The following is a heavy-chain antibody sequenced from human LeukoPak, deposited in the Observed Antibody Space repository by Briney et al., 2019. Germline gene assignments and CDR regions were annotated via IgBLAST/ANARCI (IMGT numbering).Heavy chain of an antibody. J-gene: IGHJ4*02. CDR1: GYSFTSYW. CDR2: IYPGDSDT. Sequence: GESLKISCNGSGYSFTSYWIGWVRQMPGKGLEWMGIIYPGDSDTRYSPSFQGQVTISADKSISTAYLQWSSLKASDTAMYYCARGEGPYYYDSSGYQHWGQGTLVTVSS. V-gene: IGHV5-51*01. D-gene: IGHD3-22*01. CDR3: ARGEGPYYYDSSGYQH.